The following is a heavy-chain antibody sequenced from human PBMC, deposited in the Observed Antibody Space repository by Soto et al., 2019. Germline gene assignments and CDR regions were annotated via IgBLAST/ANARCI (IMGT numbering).Heavy chain of an antibody. D-gene: IGHD3-22*01. V-gene: IGHV3-72*01. J-gene: IGHJ4*02. CDR3: VRATYFSDSSGYTRCLDY. CDR2: SRDKPQGYST. Sequence: GGSLRLSCAGSGFTLSYHYIDWVRQAPGKGLGWVGRSRDKPQGYSTAYAASVKGRFTTSRDESKNSAYLQMNSLKTEDTAVYYCVRATYFSDSSGYTRCLDYWGQGTLVTVSS. CDR1: GFTLSYHY.